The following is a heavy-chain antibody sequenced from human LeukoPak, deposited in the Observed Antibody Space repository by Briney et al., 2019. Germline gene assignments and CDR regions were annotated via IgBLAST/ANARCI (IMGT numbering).Heavy chain of an antibody. D-gene: IGHD6-13*01. Sequence: GGSLRLSCAASGLTFSSYEMNWVRQAPGKGLEWVSAISGSGGSTYYADSVKGRFTISRDNSKNTLYLQMNSLRAEDTAVYYCARRNIAAAALDYWGQGTLVTVSS. CDR2: ISGSGGST. V-gene: IGHV3-23*01. J-gene: IGHJ4*02. CDR3: ARRNIAAAALDY. CDR1: GLTFSSYE.